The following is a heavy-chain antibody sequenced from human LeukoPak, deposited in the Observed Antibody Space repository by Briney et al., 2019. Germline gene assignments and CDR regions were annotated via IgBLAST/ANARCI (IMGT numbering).Heavy chain of an antibody. D-gene: IGHD4-11*01. CDR2: IRYDGSNK. J-gene: IGHJ4*02. CDR3: ARPAGYSNSDNLDY. V-gene: IGHV3-30*02. CDR1: GFTFSSYG. Sequence: GGSLRLSCAASGFTFSSYGMHWVRQAPGKGLERVAFIRYDGSNKYYADSVKGRFTISRDNSKNTLYLQMNSLRAEDTAVYYCARPAGYSNSDNLDYWGQGTLVTVSS.